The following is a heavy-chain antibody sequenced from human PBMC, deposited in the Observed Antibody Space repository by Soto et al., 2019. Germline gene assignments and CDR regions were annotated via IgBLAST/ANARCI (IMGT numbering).Heavy chain of an antibody. Sequence: QVQLVQSGTEVRKPGSSVKVSCKASGGTFDSNAISWVRLAPGQGLEWMGGIIPIFGTINNAQKFQDRVTITEYESANIVYMELSSLRSEDTAIYYCAREGLTFGPGAVGGAFDIWGQGTLVTVSS. D-gene: IGHD2-2*01. CDR3: AREGLTFGPGAVGGAFDI. J-gene: IGHJ3*02. CDR2: IIPIFGTI. CDR1: GGTFDSNA. V-gene: IGHV1-69*12.